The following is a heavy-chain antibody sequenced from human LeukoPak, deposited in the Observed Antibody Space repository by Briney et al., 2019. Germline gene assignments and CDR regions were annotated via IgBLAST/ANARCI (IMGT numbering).Heavy chain of an antibody. CDR2: MNPNSGNT. CDR1: GYTFTSYD. D-gene: IGHD2-15*01. CDR3: ARSFDLGYCSGGSCPRYAFDI. V-gene: IGHV1-8*01. J-gene: IGHJ3*02. Sequence: GASVTVSCTASGYTFTSYDINWVRQATGQGLEWMGWMNPNSGNTGYAQKFQGRVTMTRNTSISTAYMELSSLRSEDTAVYYCARSFDLGYCSGGSCPRYAFDIWGQGTMVTVSS.